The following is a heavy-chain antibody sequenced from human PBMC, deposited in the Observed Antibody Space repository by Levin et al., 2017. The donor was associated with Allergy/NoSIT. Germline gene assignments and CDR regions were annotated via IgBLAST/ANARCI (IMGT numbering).Heavy chain of an antibody. CDR3: ARIKMGFCSSTSPYYFDF. CDR1: GFSLNAGGMC. Sequence: SGPTLVKPTQTLTLTCTFSGFSLNAGGMCVTWIRQPPGEALEWLARIDWDDNKYYSTSLKTRLTISKDTSKNQVVLTMTNMDPVDTATYYCARIKMGFCSSTSPYYFDFWGQGTLVTVSS. J-gene: IGHJ4*02. V-gene: IGHV2-70*11. CDR2: IDWDDNK. D-gene: IGHD2-2*01.